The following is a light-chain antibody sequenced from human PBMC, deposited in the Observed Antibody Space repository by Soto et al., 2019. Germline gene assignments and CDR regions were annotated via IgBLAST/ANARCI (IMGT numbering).Light chain of an antibody. CDR1: SSDVGGYNY. CDR2: EVS. CDR3: SSYTSSITLYV. V-gene: IGLV2-14*01. Sequence: QSVLTQPASVSGSPGQSITISCTGTSSDVGGYNYVSWYQQHPGKAPKLMIYEVSNRPSGVSNRFSGSKSGNTASLTISGLQAEDEADYYCSSYTSSITLYVFGTGTMLTVL. J-gene: IGLJ1*01.